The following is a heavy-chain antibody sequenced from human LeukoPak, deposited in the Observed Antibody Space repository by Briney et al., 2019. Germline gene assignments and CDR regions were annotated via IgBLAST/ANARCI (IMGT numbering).Heavy chain of an antibody. CDR2: INHSRST. J-gene: IGHJ6*02. D-gene: IGHD5-12*01. CDR1: GGSFSGYY. CDR3: ARTRGYSGYEVSTYGMDV. Sequence: SETLSLTCAVYGGSFSGYYWSWIRQPPGKGLEWIGEINHSRSTNYNPSLKSRVTISVDTSKNQFSLKLRSVTAADTAVYYCARTRGYSGYEVSTYGMDVWGQGTTVTVSS. V-gene: IGHV4-34*01.